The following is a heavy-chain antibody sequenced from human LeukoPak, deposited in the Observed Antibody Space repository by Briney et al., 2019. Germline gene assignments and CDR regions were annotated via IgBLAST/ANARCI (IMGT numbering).Heavy chain of an antibody. V-gene: IGHV3-21*01. D-gene: IGHD6-13*01. Sequence: GGSLRLSCAASGFTFSSYSMNWVRQAPGKGLEWVSSISSSSSYIYYADSVKGRFTISRDNAKNSLYLQMNSLRAEDTAVYYCARVLAAAAPYYFDYWGQGTLVTVSS. CDR1: GFTFSSYS. CDR2: ISSSSSYI. J-gene: IGHJ4*02. CDR3: ARVLAAAAPYYFDY.